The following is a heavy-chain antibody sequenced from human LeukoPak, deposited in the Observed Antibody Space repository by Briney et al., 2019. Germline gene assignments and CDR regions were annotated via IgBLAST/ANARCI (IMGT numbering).Heavy chain of an antibody. D-gene: IGHD6-13*01. V-gene: IGHV4-4*02. CDR1: GASISSNNW. CDR2: IFHGGNT. Sequence: SETLSLTRDVSGASISSNNWWSWVRQPPGKGLEWIGEIFHGGNTNYNPSLKSRVTISVDKSNNQFSLKLSSVTAADTAVYYCARNKESNSWYPVFDYWGQGTLVTVSS. J-gene: IGHJ4*02. CDR3: ARNKESNSWYPVFDY.